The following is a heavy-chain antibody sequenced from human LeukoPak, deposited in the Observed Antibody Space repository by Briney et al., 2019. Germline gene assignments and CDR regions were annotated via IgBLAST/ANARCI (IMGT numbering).Heavy chain of an antibody. V-gene: IGHV4-30-4*01. J-gene: IGHJ4*02. CDR1: GGSISSGDYY. D-gene: IGHD3-22*01. CDR3: ARRPGLYYYDSSGYDY. Sequence: PSETLSLTCTVSGGSISSGDYYWSWIRQPPGKGLEWIGYIYYSGSTYYNPSLKSRVTISVDTSKNQFSLKLSSVTAADTAVYYCARRPGLYYYDSSGYDYWGQGTLVTVSS. CDR2: IYYSGST.